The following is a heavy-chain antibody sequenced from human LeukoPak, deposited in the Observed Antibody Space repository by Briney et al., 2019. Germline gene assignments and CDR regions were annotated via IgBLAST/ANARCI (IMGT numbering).Heavy chain of an antibody. Sequence: GGSLRLSCAASGFTFSSYAMSWVRQAPGKGLEWVSAISGSGGSTYFADSVKGRFTISRDNSKNTLYLQMNSLRAEDTAVYYCAKDGTPEYCSSTSCYQSGDEYFQHWGQGTLVTVSS. D-gene: IGHD2-2*01. CDR2: ISGSGGST. CDR1: GFTFSSYA. V-gene: IGHV3-23*01. CDR3: AKDGTPEYCSSTSCYQSGDEYFQH. J-gene: IGHJ1*01.